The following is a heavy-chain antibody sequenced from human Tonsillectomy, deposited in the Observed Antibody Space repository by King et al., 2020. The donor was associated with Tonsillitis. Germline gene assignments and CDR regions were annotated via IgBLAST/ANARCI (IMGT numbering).Heavy chain of an antibody. CDR3: ARDGGLCGGDCYGGFDS. D-gene: IGHD2-21*01. CDR2: IYSSGST. J-gene: IGHJ4*02. CDR1: GGSISNYY. V-gene: IGHV4-4*08. Sequence: VQLQESGPGLVKPLETLSLTCTVSGGSISNYYWSWIRPPPGKGLEWIGYIYSSGSTNYNPSLESRVTISVDTSENHFSLSLSSVTDADTAMYYCARDGGLCGGDCYGGFDSWGPGTLVTVSS.